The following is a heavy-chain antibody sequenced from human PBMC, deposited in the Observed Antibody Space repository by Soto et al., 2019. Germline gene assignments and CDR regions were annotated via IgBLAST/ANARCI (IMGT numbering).Heavy chain of an antibody. V-gene: IGHV3-23*01. D-gene: IGHD3-22*01. CDR2: ISGSGGST. CDR3: ASPNYYDSSGSPFDY. Sequence: GWSLRLSCAASGFTFSSYAMSWVRQAPGKGLEWVSAISGSGGSTYYADSVKGRFTISRDNSKNTLYLQMNSLRAEDTAVYYCASPNYYDSSGSPFDYWGQGTLVTVSS. J-gene: IGHJ4*02. CDR1: GFTFSSYA.